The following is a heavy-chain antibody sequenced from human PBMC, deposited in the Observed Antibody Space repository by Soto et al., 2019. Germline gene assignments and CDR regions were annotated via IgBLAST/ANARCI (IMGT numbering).Heavy chain of an antibody. D-gene: IGHD3-22*01. Sequence: SETLSLTCAVSGYSISRGYYWGWIRQPPGKGLEWIGSIYHSGSTYYNPSLKSRVTISVDTSKNQFSLKLSSVTAADTAVYYCARVVITRFLFDYWGQGTLVTVSS. CDR2: IYHSGST. CDR1: GYSISRGYY. CDR3: ARVVITRFLFDY. V-gene: IGHV4-38-2*01. J-gene: IGHJ4*02.